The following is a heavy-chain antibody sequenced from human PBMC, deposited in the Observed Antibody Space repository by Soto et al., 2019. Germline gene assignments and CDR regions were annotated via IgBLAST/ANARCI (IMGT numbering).Heavy chain of an antibody. V-gene: IGHV1-69*01. CDR2: ISPLFSTT. J-gene: IGHJ4*02. CDR1: GDLFNNYA. CDR3: AASSSVAAAGYFKF. Sequence: QVQLVQSGAEVKEPGSSVKVSCKATGDLFNNYAFNWVRQSPGQGREWMGRISPLFSTTNYAQKLQGRVTIGADELTTIVYLAVSNLESEDTARYYCAASSSVAAAGYFKFWGQGTLVTVSP. D-gene: IGHD6-13*01.